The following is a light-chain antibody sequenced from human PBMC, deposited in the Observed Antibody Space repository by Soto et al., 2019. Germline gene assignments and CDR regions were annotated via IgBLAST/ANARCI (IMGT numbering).Light chain of an antibody. CDR2: ATS. V-gene: IGKV3-20*01. J-gene: IGKJ2*03. CDR3: QQYGHSPRYS. Sequence: EIVLTQSPGTLSLSPGERVTLSCRASQSVSSNYFAWYQHKPGQAPRLLIYATSSRATGIPDRFSGSGSVTSFTPDYNLPEAGNFAGFYCQQYGHSPRYSFGQGTRLEIK. CDR1: QSVSSNY.